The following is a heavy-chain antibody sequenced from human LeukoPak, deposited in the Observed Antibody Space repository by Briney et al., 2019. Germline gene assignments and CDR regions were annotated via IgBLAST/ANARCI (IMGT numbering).Heavy chain of an antibody. CDR2: IYHSGST. CDR1: GGSISSGGYS. CDR3: ARAAFGGVIVN. D-gene: IGHD3-16*02. J-gene: IGHJ4*02. V-gene: IGHV4-30-2*01. Sequence: SETLSLTCAGSGGSISSGGYSWSWIRQPPGKGLEWIGYIYHSGSTYYNPSLKSRVTISVDRSKNQLSLKLSSVTAADTAVYYCARAAFGGVIVNWGQGTLVTVSS.